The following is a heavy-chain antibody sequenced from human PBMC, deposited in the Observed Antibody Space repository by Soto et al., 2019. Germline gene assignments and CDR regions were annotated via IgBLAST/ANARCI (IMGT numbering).Heavy chain of an antibody. CDR3: ARGAIQLWFRGMDV. V-gene: IGHV4-39*01. D-gene: IGHD5-18*01. Sequence: PSETLSLTCTVSGGSISSSSYYWGWIRQPPGKGLEWIGSIYYSGSTYYNPSLKSRVTISVDTSKNQFSLKLSSVTAADTAVYYCARGAIQLWFRGMDVWGQGTTLTVSS. J-gene: IGHJ6*02. CDR2: IYYSGST. CDR1: GGSISSSSYY.